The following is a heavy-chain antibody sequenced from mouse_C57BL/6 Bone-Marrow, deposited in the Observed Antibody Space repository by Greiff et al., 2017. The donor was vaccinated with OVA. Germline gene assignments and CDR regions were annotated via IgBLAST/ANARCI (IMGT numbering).Heavy chain of an antibody. CDR1: GFTFSDAW. J-gene: IGHJ2*01. D-gene: IGHD2-4*01. CDR3: RRGLRHFDD. CDR2: IRNKANNHAT. V-gene: IGHV6-6*01. Sequence: EVKLVESGGGLVQPGGSMKLSCAASGFTFSDAWMDWVRQSPEKGLEWVAEIRNKANNHATYYAESLKGMFIISRDDSKSSFYLQMNLLSAEDAGIYYCRRGLRHFDDWGQGTTLTVSS.